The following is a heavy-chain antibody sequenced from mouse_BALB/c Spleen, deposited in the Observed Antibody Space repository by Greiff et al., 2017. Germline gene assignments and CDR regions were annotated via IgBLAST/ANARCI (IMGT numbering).Heavy chain of an antibody. CDR2: INPYNDGT. CDR3: ARGGLWSPYAMDY. Sequence: EVQLQQSGPELVKPGASVKMSCKASGYTFTSYVMHWVKQKPGQGLEWIGYINPYNDGTKYNEKFKGKATLTSDKSSSTAYMELSSLTSEDSAVYYCARGGLWSPYAMDYWGQGTSVTVSS. CDR1: GYTFTSYV. J-gene: IGHJ4*01. V-gene: IGHV1-14*01. D-gene: IGHD1-1*02.